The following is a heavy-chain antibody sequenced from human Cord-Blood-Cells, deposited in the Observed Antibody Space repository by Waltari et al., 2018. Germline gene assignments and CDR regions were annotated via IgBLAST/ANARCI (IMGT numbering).Heavy chain of an antibody. Sequence: QVQLQESGPGLVKPSQTLSLTCTVSGGSLSSGGYSWRWIRQHPGKGLEWSGYIYYSWSTHYNPSLKSRVTISVDTSKNQFSLKLSSVTAADTAVYYCASGIQQLVPSYYFDYWGQGTLVTVSS. CDR1: GGSLSSGGYS. CDR3: ASGIQQLVPSYYFDY. V-gene: IGHV4-31*03. J-gene: IGHJ4*02. CDR2: IYYSWST. D-gene: IGHD6-13*01.